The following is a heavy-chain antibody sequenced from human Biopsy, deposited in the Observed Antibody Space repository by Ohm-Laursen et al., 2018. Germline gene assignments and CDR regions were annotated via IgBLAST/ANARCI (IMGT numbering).Heavy chain of an antibody. Sequence: SETLSLTCTVSGDSINNYYWSWIRQPAGKGLEWIGRIYTSGSPNYNPPLRSRVTISVDRSKNQFSLELSSVTAADTAVYYCARVGAGAPSIDYFDYWGQGALVTVSS. CDR3: ARVGAGAPSIDYFDY. CDR2: IYTSGSP. CDR1: GDSINNYY. D-gene: IGHD1-26*01. J-gene: IGHJ4*02. V-gene: IGHV4-4*07.